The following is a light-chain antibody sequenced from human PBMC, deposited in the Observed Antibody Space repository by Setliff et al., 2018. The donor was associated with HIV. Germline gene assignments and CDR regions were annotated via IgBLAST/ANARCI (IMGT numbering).Light chain of an antibody. CDR2: EVS. Sequence: QSVLAQPASVSESPGQSITISCTGTSNDVGGSNYVSWYQQHPGKAPKLMIYEVSNQPSGVSNRFSGSKSGNTASLTISGLRAEDEADYYCSSYRNITTPGVIFGGGTQLTVL. CDR3: SSYRNITTPGVI. J-gene: IGLJ2*01. CDR1: SNDVGGSNY. V-gene: IGLV2-14*01.